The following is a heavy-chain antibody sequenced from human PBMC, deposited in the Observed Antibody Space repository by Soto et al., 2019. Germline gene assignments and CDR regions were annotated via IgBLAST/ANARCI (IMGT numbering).Heavy chain of an antibody. CDR3: ARRLRDVVLMPSPLRGWAWFDP. V-gene: IGHV4-30-4*01. J-gene: IGHJ5*02. D-gene: IGHD2-8*01. CDR1: GGSIGSGDYY. CDR2: IYYSGST. Sequence: QVRLQESGPRLVKPSQTLSLTCTVSGGSIGSGDYYWSWIRQPPGKGLEWLGYIYYSGSTYYNPSLKSRITISLDASENHFSLTLTSVTAADTAVYYCARRLRDVVLMPSPLRGWAWFDPWGQGTLVTVSS.